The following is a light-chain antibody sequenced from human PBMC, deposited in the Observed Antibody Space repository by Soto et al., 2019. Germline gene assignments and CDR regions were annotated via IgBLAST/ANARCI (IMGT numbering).Light chain of an antibody. CDR2: DTS. V-gene: IGKV3-11*01. CDR3: QQRSNWPIT. Sequence: DIVLTQSPCTLSLSPGERATLSCRASQSVSINLAWYQQKPGQAPRLLIYDTSNRATGIPARFSGSGSGTDFTLTINNLDPEDFAVYYCQQRSNWPITFGQGTRLEIK. CDR1: QSVSIN. J-gene: IGKJ5*01.